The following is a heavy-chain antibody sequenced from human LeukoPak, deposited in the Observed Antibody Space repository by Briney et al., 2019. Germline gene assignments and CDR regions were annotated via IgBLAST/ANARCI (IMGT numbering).Heavy chain of an antibody. J-gene: IGHJ3*02. V-gene: IGHV3-21*01. CDR2: ISSSSSYI. CDR1: GFTFSSYG. Sequence: PGGSLRLSCAASGFTFSSYGMSWVRQAPGKGLEWVSSISSSSSYIYYADSVKGRFTISRDNAKNSLYLQMNSLRAEDTAVYYCASYDYGAFDIWGQGTMVTVSS. CDR3: ASYDYGAFDI. D-gene: IGHD4-17*01.